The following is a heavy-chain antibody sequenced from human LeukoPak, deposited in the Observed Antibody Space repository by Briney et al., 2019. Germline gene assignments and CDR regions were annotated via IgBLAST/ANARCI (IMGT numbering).Heavy chain of an antibody. Sequence: SETLSLTCTVSGGSISSYYWSWIRQPPGKGLEWIGYIYYSGSTNYNPSLKSRVTISVDTSKSQFSLKLSSVTAADTAVYYCARHGGGSSSWFDPWGQGTLVTVSS. J-gene: IGHJ5*02. CDR2: IYYSGST. CDR3: ARHGGGSSSWFDP. V-gene: IGHV4-59*08. CDR1: GGSISSYY. D-gene: IGHD6-6*01.